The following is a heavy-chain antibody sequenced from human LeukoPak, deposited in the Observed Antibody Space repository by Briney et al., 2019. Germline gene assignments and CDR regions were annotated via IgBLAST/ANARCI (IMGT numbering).Heavy chain of an antibody. Sequence: PGGSLRLSCAASGFTFDDYAMHWVRQAPGKGLEWVSGISWNSGSICYADSVKGRFTISRDNAKNSLYLQMNSLRAEDTALYYCAKDTRHGSGSLAGWGQGTLVTVSS. CDR2: ISWNSGSI. V-gene: IGHV3-9*01. J-gene: IGHJ4*02. CDR3: AKDTRHGSGSLAG. CDR1: GFTFDDYA. D-gene: IGHD6-19*01.